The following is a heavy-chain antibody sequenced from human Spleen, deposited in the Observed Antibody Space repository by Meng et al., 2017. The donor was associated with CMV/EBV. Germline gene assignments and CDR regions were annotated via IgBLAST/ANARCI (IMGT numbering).Heavy chain of an antibody. J-gene: IGHJ3*02. CDR2: ISAYNGNT. Sequence: ASVKVSCKASGYTFTSFGFNWVRQAPGQGLEWMGWISAYNGNTNFAPRLQGRLTLTTDPSTNTAYMDLRSLRSDDTAVYYCARAILYGDYVGDAFDIWGQGTLVTVSS. CDR1: GYTFTSFG. CDR3: ARAILYGDYVGDAFDI. D-gene: IGHD4-17*01. V-gene: IGHV1-18*01.